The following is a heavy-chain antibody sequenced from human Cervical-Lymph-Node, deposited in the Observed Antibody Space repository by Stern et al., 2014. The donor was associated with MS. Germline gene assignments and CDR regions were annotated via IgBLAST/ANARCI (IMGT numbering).Heavy chain of an antibody. D-gene: IGHD3-22*01. CDR1: GGTFSNYA. V-gene: IGHV1-69*01. CDR3: AGDRHSSGFDH. Sequence: VQLVESGAEAKKPGSSVTVSCKASGGTFSNYAITWFRQAPGRGLEWMGATNPLFGTTNYAQKFQGRVTMTAHESTATAYMELSGLRSEDTAVYYCAGDRHSSGFDHWGQGTLVTVSS. CDR2: TNPLFGTT. J-gene: IGHJ4*02.